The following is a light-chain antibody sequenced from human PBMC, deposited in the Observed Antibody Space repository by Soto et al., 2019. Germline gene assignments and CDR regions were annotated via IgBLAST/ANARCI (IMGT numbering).Light chain of an antibody. CDR2: DVS. CDR1: QSISSW. J-gene: IGKJ1*01. V-gene: IGKV1-5*01. CDR3: QQDNSYSWT. Sequence: DIQMTQSPSTLSASVGDRVTITCRASQSISSWLAWYQQKPGKAPKLLIYDVSSLESGVPSRFSGSGSGTEFTLTISSLQPDDFATYYCQQDNSYSWTFGQGTKVEIK.